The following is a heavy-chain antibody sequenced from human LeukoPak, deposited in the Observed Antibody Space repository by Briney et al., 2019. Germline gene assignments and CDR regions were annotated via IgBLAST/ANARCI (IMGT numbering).Heavy chain of an antibody. CDR3: ASWRSGPYYFDY. CDR2: ISSSSSYT. J-gene: IGHJ4*02. V-gene: IGHV3-11*06. Sequence: PGGSLRLSCAASGFTFSDYYMSWIRQAPGKGLEWVSYISSSSSYTNYADSVKGRFTISRDNAKNSLYLQMNSLRAEDTAVYYCASWRSGPYYFDYWGQGTLVTVSS. CDR1: GFTFSDYY. D-gene: IGHD1-14*01.